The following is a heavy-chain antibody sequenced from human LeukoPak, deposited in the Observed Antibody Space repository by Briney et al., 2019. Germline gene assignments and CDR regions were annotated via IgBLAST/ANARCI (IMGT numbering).Heavy chain of an antibody. Sequence: SETLSLTCTVSGGSFSSGSYYWSWLRQPPGKGLEWIGEVNHSGDTNYNPSLKSRVAFLINTSKNQFSLKLSSVTAADTAVYYCARGGSGWYIDSWGQGTLVIVSS. J-gene: IGHJ4*01. CDR2: VNHSGDT. D-gene: IGHD6-19*01. CDR1: GGSFSSGSYY. CDR3: ARGGSGWYIDS. V-gene: IGHV4-61*01.